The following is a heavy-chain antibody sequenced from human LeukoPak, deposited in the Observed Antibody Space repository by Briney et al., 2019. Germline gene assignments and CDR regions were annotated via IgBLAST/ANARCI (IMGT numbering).Heavy chain of an antibody. CDR2: ISSSSSYI. CDR3: ARDWGSSSWYFDY. D-gene: IGHD6-13*01. Sequence: PGGSLRLSCAASGFTFSSYSMNWVRQAPGKGLEWVSSISSSSSYIYYADSVKGRFTISRDNAKNSLYLQMNSLRAEDTAVYYCARDWGSSSWYFDYWGQGTLVTVSS. CDR1: GFTFSSYS. V-gene: IGHV3-21*01. J-gene: IGHJ4*02.